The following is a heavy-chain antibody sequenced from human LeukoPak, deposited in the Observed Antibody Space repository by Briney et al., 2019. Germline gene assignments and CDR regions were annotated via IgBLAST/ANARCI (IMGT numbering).Heavy chain of an antibody. CDR2: IYYSGST. Sequence: SETLSLTCTVSGGSISSYYWSWIRRPPGKGLEWIGYIYYSGSTNYNPSLKSRVTISVDTSKNQFSLKLSSVTAADTAVYYCARRGVPAAWGAFDIWGQGTMVTVSS. CDR3: ARRGVPAAWGAFDI. D-gene: IGHD2-2*01. CDR1: GGSISSYY. J-gene: IGHJ3*02. V-gene: IGHV4-59*08.